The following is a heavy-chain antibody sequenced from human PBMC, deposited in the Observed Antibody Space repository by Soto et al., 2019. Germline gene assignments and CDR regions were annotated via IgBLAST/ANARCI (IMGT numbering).Heavy chain of an antibody. CDR3: ARDRYRHYGGKDY. V-gene: IGHV1-2*04. D-gene: IGHD4-17*01. CDR2: INPNSGGT. J-gene: IGHJ4*02. Sequence: ASVKVSCKASGYTFTGYYMHWVRQAPGQGLEWMGWINPNSGGTNYAQKFQGWVTMTRDTSISTAYMELSRLRSDDTAVYYCARDRYRHYGGKDYWGQGTLVTVSS. CDR1: GYTFTGYY.